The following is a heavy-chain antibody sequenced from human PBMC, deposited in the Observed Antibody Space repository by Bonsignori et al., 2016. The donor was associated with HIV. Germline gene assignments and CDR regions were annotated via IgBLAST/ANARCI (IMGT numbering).Heavy chain of an antibody. J-gene: IGHJ4*02. CDR2: ISWNSGSI. Sequence: GGSLRLSCAASGFTFDDYAMHWVRQAPGKGLEWVSGISWNSGSIGYADSVKGRFTISRDNAKNSLYLQMNSLRAEDTALYYCAKDISSSGWYRKGFDYWGQGTLVTVSS. V-gene: IGHV3-9*01. CDR1: GFTFDDYA. D-gene: IGHD6-19*01. CDR3: AKDISSSGWYRKGFDY.